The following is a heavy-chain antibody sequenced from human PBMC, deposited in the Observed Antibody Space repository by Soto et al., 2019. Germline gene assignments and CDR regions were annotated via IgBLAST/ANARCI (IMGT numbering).Heavy chain of an antibody. J-gene: IGHJ3*02. CDR2: IYYSGST. V-gene: IGHV4-59*01. Sequence: SETLSLTCTVSGGSISSYYWSWIRQPPGKGLEWIGYIYYSGSTNYNPSLKSRVTISVDTSKNQFSLKLSSVTAADTAVYYCASMSTWELRDAFDIWGQGTMVTVSS. CDR3: ASMSTWELRDAFDI. CDR1: GGSISSYY. D-gene: IGHD1-26*01.